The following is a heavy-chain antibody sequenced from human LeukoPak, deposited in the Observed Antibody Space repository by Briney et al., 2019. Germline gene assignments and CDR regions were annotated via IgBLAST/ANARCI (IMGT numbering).Heavy chain of an antibody. CDR1: GGSISSSSYY. J-gene: IGHJ5*02. CDR3: ARDRIAARPYWFDP. CDR2: IYYSGST. V-gene: IGHV4-39*07. D-gene: IGHD6-6*01. Sequence: SETLSLTCTVSGGSISSSSYYWGWIRQPPGKGLEWSGSIYYSGSTYYNPSLKSRVTISVDTSKNQFSLKLSSVTAADTAVYYCARDRIAARPYWFDPWGQGTLVTVSS.